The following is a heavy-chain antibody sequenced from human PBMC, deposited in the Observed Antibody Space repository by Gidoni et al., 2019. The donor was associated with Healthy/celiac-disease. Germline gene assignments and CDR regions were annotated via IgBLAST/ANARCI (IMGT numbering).Heavy chain of an antibody. CDR3: AKDHRGFGVVIQNWFDP. V-gene: IGHV3-23*01. J-gene: IGHJ5*02. Sequence: VQLLESGGGLVQPGGSLRLSCAASGFTFSSYAMSWVRQAPGKGLEWVSAISGSGGSTYYADSVKGRFTISRDNSKNTLYLQMNSLRAEDTAVYYCAKDHRGFGVVIQNWFDPWGQGTLVTVSS. CDR2: ISGSGGST. CDR1: GFTFSSYA. D-gene: IGHD3-3*01.